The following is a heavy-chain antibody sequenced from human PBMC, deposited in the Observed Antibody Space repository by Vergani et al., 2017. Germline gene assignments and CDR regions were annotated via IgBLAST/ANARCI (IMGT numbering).Heavy chain of an antibody. CDR3: AREAVVTAIGGGAFDI. D-gene: IGHD2-21*02. CDR1: GYSFTSYW. Sequence: EVQLVLSGAEVKKPGESLRISCKGSGYSFTSYWISWVRQMPGKGLEWMGRIDPSDSYTNYSPSFQGHVTIAAEKSISTGYLQWSSLKPSNTAMYYCAREAVVTAIGGGAFDIWGQGTMVTVSS. J-gene: IGHJ3*02. V-gene: IGHV5-10-1*01. CDR2: IDPSDSYT.